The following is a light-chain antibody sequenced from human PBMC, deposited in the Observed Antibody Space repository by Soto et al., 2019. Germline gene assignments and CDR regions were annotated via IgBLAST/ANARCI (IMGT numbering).Light chain of an antibody. CDR1: QSVSSY. CDR3: QQRSNWPPIT. Sequence: EIVLTQSPATLSFSPGERATLSCRASQSVSSYLAGYQQKPGQAPRLLIYDASNRATGIPARFSGSGSGTDFTLTISSLEPEDFAVYYCQQRSNWPPITFGQGTRLEIK. V-gene: IGKV3-11*01. CDR2: DAS. J-gene: IGKJ5*01.